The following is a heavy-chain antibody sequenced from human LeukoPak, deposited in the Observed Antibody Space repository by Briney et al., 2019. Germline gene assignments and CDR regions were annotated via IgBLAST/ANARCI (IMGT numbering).Heavy chain of an antibody. D-gene: IGHD3-22*01. J-gene: IGHJ4*02. V-gene: IGHV3-30*04. CDR1: GFTFSSYA. Sequence: GGSLRLSCAASGFTFSSYAMHWVRQAPGKGLEWVALISYDGSNKYYADSVKGRFTISRDNSQNTLYLQMNSLRAEDTAVYYCARAYDTFDYWGQGTLVTVPS. CDR3: ARAYDTFDY. CDR2: ISYDGSNK.